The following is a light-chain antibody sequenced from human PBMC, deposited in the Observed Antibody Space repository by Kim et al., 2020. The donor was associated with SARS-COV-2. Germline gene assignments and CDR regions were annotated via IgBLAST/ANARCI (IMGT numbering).Light chain of an antibody. CDR2: KAS. CDR1: QSMSSW. CDR3: QQYDVYSWT. V-gene: IGKV1-5*03. J-gene: IGKJ1*01. Sequence: SPPVGDKVIISCRASQSMSSWLAWWQQKPGEAPSLLMYKASSLDGGVPSRFSGSGLGPEFTLTITSLQPDDVATYYCQQYDVYSWTFGQGTKL.